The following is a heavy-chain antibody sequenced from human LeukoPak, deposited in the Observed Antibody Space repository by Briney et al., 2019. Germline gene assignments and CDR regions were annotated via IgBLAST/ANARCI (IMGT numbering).Heavy chain of an antibody. CDR1: GFTFSSYV. D-gene: IGHD3-16*01. V-gene: IGHV3-30-3*01. Sequence: GGSVRLSCADSGFTFSSYVMHWVRQAPGKGLEWVAVISYDGRNKNYVDSVKGRFTISRDNSKNTLYLQMNSLRAEDTAVYYCARDLVGGGFDYWGQGTLVTVS. J-gene: IGHJ4*02. CDR3: ARDLVGGGFDY. CDR2: ISYDGRNK.